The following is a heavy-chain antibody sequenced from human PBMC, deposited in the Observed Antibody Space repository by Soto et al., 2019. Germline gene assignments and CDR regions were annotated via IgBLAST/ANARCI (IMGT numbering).Heavy chain of an antibody. CDR3: ARASLGNFDP. V-gene: IGHV1-3*01. CDR2: INAGNGNT. Sequence: GASVKVCWEEPGDRFASYAMHWLRQAPGQRLEWMGWINAGNGNTKYSQKFQGRVTITRDTSASTAYMELSSLRSEDTAVYYCARASLGNFDPWGQGTLVTVSS. D-gene: IGHD3-16*01. J-gene: IGHJ5*02. CDR1: GDRFASYA.